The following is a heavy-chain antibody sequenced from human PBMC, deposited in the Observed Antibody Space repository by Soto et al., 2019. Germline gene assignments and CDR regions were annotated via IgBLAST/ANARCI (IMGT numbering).Heavy chain of an antibody. D-gene: IGHD5-18*01. J-gene: IGHJ4*02. V-gene: IGHV3-23*01. CDR3: TSRRDWTAVDPFDY. Sequence: GGSLRLSCVASGFIFSSYAMSWVRQAPGKGLEWVSAISGSGSTTYDADSVKGRFTISRDNSKNTLYLQMNSLRAEDTAVYYCTSRRDWTAVDPFDYWGLGTLVTVSS. CDR2: ISGSGSTT. CDR1: GFIFSSYA.